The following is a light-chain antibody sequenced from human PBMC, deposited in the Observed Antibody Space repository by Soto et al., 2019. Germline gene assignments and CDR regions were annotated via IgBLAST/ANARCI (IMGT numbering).Light chain of an antibody. CDR1: QSVSSN. Sequence: EIVMIQSPATLSVSQGERATLSCRASQSVSSNLAWYQQKPGQAPRLLIYGASTRATGIPARFSGSGSGTKFTLTISSLQSEDFAVYYCQQYNNWPPITFGQGTRLEIK. V-gene: IGKV3-15*01. CDR3: QQYNNWPPIT. CDR2: GAS. J-gene: IGKJ5*01.